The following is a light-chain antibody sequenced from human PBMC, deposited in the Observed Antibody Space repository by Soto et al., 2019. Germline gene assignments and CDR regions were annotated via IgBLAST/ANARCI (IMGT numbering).Light chain of an antibody. CDR3: QQYNTWPLT. Sequence: EIVLTQSPATLSLSPGERATLSCRASQSVSSYLAWYQQKPGQAPRLLIFGASTRATGIPARFSGSGSGTEFTLTISRLQSEDFAVYQCQQYNTWPLTFGQGTKVDIK. J-gene: IGKJ1*01. CDR2: GAS. CDR1: QSVSSY. V-gene: IGKV3-15*01.